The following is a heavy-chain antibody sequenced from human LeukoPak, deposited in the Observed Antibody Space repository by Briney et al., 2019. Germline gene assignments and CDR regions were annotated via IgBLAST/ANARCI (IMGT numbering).Heavy chain of an antibody. J-gene: IGHJ6*03. D-gene: IGHD4-23*01. CDR1: GYTFTSYD. Sequence: ASVEVSCKASGYTFTSYDINWVRQATGQGLEWMGWMNPNSGNTGYAQKFQGRVTITRDTSISTAYMELSSLRSEDTAVYYCARSGLTTVVRYYYYYMDVWGKGTTVTVSS. CDR3: ARSGLTTVVRYYYYYMDV. CDR2: MNPNSGNT. V-gene: IGHV1-8*03.